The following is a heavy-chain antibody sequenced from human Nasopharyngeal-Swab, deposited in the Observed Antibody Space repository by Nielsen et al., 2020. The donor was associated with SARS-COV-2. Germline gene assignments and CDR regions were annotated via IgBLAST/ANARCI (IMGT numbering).Heavy chain of an antibody. V-gene: IGHV3-9*01. CDR1: GFTFDDYA. D-gene: IGHD1-1*01. J-gene: IGHJ4*02. CDR3: ATGGYTFAY. Sequence: SLKISCAASGFTFDDYAMHWVRQAPGKGLEWVSGISWNSGSIGYADSVKGRFTISRDNAKNSLYLQMNSLRAEDTAVYYCATGGYTFAYWGQGTLVTVSS. CDR2: ISWNSGSI.